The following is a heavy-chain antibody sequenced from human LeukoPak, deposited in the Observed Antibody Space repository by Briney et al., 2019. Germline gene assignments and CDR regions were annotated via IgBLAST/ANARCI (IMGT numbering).Heavy chain of an antibody. CDR1: GGSISSGDYY. V-gene: IGHV4-30-4*01. CDR3: ARGSDFWSGYSPPYYYGMDV. J-gene: IGHJ6*02. CDR2: IYYSGST. Sequence: PSETLSLTCTVSGGSISSGDYYWSWIRQPPGKGLEWIGYIYYSGSTYYNPSLKSRVTISVDTSKNQFSLKLSSVTAADTAVYYCARGSDFWSGYSPPYYYGMDVWGRGTTVTVSS. D-gene: IGHD3-3*01.